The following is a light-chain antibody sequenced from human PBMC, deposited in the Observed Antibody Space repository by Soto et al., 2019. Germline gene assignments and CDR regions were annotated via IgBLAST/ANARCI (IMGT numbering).Light chain of an antibody. V-gene: IGKV3-11*01. CDR3: QQRRDWPLT. Sequence: EIVLTQSPATLSLSPGERATLSCRACQSLNSYLAWFQQKPGQAPRLLIYDASNRATGIPARFSGSGSGTDFTLTISSLEPEDFAVYYCQQRRDWPLTFGGGTKVEI. CDR1: QSLNSY. J-gene: IGKJ4*01. CDR2: DAS.